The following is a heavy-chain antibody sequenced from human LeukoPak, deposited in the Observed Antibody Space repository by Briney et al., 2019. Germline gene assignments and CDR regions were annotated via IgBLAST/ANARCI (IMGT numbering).Heavy chain of an antibody. CDR3: AREGRLVDTAMGWFDP. V-gene: IGHV1-2*02. J-gene: IGHJ5*02. D-gene: IGHD5-18*01. CDR2: INPNSGGT. Sequence: ASVKVSCTASGYTFTGYYMHWVRQAPGQGLEWMGWINPNSGGTNYAQKFQGRVTTTRDTSISTAYMELSRLRSDDTAVYYCAREGRLVDTAMGWFDPWGQGTLVTVSS. CDR1: GYTFTGYY.